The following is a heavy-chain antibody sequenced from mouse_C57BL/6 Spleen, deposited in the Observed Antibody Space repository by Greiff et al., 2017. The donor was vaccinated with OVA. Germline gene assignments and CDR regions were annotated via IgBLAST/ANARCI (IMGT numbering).Heavy chain of an antibody. CDR1: GYTFTSYW. CDR2: IDPSDSET. J-gene: IGHJ3*01. CDR3: ARWGMGPVYYAAY. D-gene: IGHD1-1*01. V-gene: IGHV1-52*01. Sequence: VQLQQPGAELVRPGSSVKLSCKASGYTFTSYWMHWVKQRPIQGLEWIGNIDPSDSETHYNQKFKDKATLTVDKSSSTAYMQLSSLTSEDSAVYYCARWGMGPVYYAAYWGQGTLVTVSA.